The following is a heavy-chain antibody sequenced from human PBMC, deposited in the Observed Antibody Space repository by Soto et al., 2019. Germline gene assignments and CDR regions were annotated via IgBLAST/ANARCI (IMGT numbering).Heavy chain of an antibody. D-gene: IGHD5-18*01. V-gene: IGHV3-23*01. J-gene: IGHJ6*02. CDR1: GFTLSSYA. CDR2: ISGSGGST. Sequence: PGGSLRLSCAASGFTLSSYAMSWVRQAPGKGLEWVSAISGSGGSTYYADSVKGRFTISRDNSKNTLYLQMNSVRAEDTAVYYCAKMERGYSYGDAYYYFGMDVWGQGTTVTVSS. CDR3: AKMERGYSYGDAYYYFGMDV.